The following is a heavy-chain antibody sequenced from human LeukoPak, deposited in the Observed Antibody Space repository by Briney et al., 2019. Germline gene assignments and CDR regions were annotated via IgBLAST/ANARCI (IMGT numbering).Heavy chain of an antibody. CDR3: ASISGGKNWFDP. CDR1: GGSISSYY. J-gene: IGHJ5*02. V-gene: IGHV4-59*06. Sequence: SETLSLTCTVSGGSISSYYWSWIRQHPGKGLEWIGHIHYSGSTSYNPSPKSRVTISVDTSKNQFSLKLSSVTAADTAVYYCASISGGKNWFDPWGQGTLVTVSS. CDR2: IHYSGST. D-gene: IGHD2-15*01.